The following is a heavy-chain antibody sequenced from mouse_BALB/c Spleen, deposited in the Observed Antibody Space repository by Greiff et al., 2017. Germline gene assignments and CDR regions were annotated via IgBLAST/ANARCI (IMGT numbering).Heavy chain of an antibody. D-gene: IGHD2-4*01. CDR1: GFTFSSYA. Sequence: DVQLQESGGGLVKPGGSLKLSCAASGFTFSSYAMSWVRQSPEKRLEWVAEISSGGSYTYYPDTVTGRFTISRDNAKNTLYLEMSSLRSEDTAMYYCARGTTMITTRSMAMDYWGQGTSVTVSS. CDR2: ISSGGSYT. V-gene: IGHV5-9-4*01. CDR3: ARGTTMITTRSMAMDY. J-gene: IGHJ4*01.